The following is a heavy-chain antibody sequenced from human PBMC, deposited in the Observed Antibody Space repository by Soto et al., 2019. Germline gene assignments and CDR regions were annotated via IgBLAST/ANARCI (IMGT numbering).Heavy chain of an antibody. J-gene: IGHJ6*02. V-gene: IGHV4-39*01. CDR3: AIGGYCISTSCYGYYYYGMDV. Sequence: SETLSLTCTVSGGSISSSSYYWGWIRQPPGKGLEWIGSIYYSGSTYYNPSLKSRVTISVDTSKNQFSLKLSSVTAADTAVYYCAIGGYCISTSCYGYYYYGMDVWGQGTTVTVSS. CDR2: IYYSGST. CDR1: GGSISSSSYY. D-gene: IGHD2-2*01.